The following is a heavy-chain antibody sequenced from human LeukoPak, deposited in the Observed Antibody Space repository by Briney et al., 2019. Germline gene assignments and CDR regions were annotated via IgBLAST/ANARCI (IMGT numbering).Heavy chain of an antibody. CDR2: MYYSGNT. CDR1: VDSISGYY. CDR3: ARGKYYFDY. Sequence: SETLSLTCTVSVDSISGYYWSWIRQPREKGLEWIGYMYYSGNTNYNPSLKSRLTTSLDTSKNQFSLKLSSVTAADTAVYYCARGKYYFDYWGQGTLVTVSS. J-gene: IGHJ4*02. V-gene: IGHV4-59*01.